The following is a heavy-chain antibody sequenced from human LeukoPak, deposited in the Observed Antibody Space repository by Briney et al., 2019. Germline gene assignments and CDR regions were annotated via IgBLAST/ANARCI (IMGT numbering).Heavy chain of an antibody. D-gene: IGHD3-22*01. CDR1: GFTFSSYG. J-gene: IGHJ3*02. CDR2: IWYDGSNK. Sequence: GGSLRLSCAASGFTFSSYGMHWVRQAPGKGLEWVAVIWYDGSNKYYADSVKGRFTISRDNSKNTLYLQMNSLRAEDTAVYYCARSRSYYYDSRGSGGNAFDIWGQGTMVTVSS. V-gene: IGHV3-33*01. CDR3: ARSRSYYYDSRGSGGNAFDI.